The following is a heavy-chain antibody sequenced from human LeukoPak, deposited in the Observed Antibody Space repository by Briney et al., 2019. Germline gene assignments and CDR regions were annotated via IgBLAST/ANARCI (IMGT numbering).Heavy chain of an antibody. J-gene: IGHJ4*02. D-gene: IGHD6-19*01. CDR3: ARGRSSGFSVY. CDR1: GGSISSYY. CDR2: IYYSGST. Sequence: PSETLSLTCTVSGGSISSYYWSWIRQPPGKGLEWIGYIYYSGSTNYNPSLKSRVTISVDTSKNQFSLKLSSVTAADTAVYYCARGRSSGFSVYWGQGTLVTVSS. V-gene: IGHV4-59*12.